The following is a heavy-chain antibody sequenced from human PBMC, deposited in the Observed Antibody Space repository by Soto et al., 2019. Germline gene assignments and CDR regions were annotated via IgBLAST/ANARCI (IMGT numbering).Heavy chain of an antibody. Sequence: QVQLVESGGGVVQPGRSLRLSCAASGFTFSSYGMHWVRQAPGKGLEWVAVISYDGSNKYYADSVKGRFTISRDNSKNTLYLQMNSLRAEDTAVYYCAKGNLERSPFDYWGQGTLVTVSS. J-gene: IGHJ4*02. CDR2: ISYDGSNK. CDR3: AKGNLERSPFDY. D-gene: IGHD1-1*01. V-gene: IGHV3-30*18. CDR1: GFTFSSYG.